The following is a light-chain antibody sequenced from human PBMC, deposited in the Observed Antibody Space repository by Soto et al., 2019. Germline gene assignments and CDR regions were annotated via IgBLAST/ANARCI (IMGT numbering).Light chain of an antibody. CDR1: SSDIGGYNY. Sequence: QSALTQPASVSGSPGQSITISCTGTSSDIGGYNYVSWYQQHPGKVPKLMIYAVRHRPSGVSTRFSGSKSGNTASLTISGLQAEDQADYYCSSYTGANTNVFGTGTKLTVL. CDR3: SSYTGANTNV. CDR2: AVR. V-gene: IGLV2-14*01. J-gene: IGLJ1*01.